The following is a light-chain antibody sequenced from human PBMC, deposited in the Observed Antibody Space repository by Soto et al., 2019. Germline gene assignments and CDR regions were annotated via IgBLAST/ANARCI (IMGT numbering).Light chain of an antibody. V-gene: IGKV3-11*01. CDR3: QQRLNWPPG. J-gene: IGKJ1*01. Sequence: EIFLTQSPDTISLSXGEGATLTGXASQSVTNYIAWYQQRPGQAPRLLIYDASNRATGVPARFSGSRSGTDFTLTISDLEPADFGLYYCQQRLNWPPGFGQGTKVDI. CDR2: DAS. CDR1: QSVTNY.